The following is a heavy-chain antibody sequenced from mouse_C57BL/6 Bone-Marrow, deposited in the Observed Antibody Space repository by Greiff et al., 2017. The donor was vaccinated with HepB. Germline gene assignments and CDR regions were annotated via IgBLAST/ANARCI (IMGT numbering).Heavy chain of an antibody. CDR1: GFNIKDDY. D-gene: IGHD1-1*01. CDR3: TGSGSSAY. V-gene: IGHV14-4*01. Sequence: DVQLQESGAELVRPGASVKLSCTASGFNIKDDYMHWVKQRPEQGLEWIGWIDPENGDTEYASKFQGKATITADTSSNTAYLQLSSLTSEDTAVYYCTGSGSSAYWGQGTLVTVSA. CDR2: IDPENGDT. J-gene: IGHJ3*01.